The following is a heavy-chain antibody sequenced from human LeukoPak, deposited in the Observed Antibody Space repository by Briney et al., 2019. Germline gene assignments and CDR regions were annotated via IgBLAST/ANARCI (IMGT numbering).Heavy chain of an antibody. D-gene: IGHD3-10*01. CDR1: GFTFSDYW. CDR2: IKQDGSEK. Sequence: GVSLRLSCAASGFTFSDYWMTWLRQAPGKGLEWVANIKQDGSEKFYVDSVKGRFTISRDNAKNSLLLQMNSLGAEDTAVYYCAREGVLRAFDIWGQGTVVSVS. V-gene: IGHV3-7*01. CDR3: AREGVLRAFDI. J-gene: IGHJ3*02.